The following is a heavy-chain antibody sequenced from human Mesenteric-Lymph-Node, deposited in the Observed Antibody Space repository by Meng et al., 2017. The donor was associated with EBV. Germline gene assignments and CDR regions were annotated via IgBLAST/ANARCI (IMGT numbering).Heavy chain of an antibody. CDR2: IFYGGYT. CDR1: GASISSGGYY. V-gene: IGHV4-30-4*01. J-gene: IGHJ2*01. Sequence: QVPLQGSGPGLVKPSETLSLPCTVSGASISSGGYYWNWIRQSPGKGLELIGYIFYGGYTYYNLSLKSRVTISVDVSKNQFSLKLTSVTAADTAVYYCARMEFTYSWYFDLWGRGTLVTVSS. D-gene: IGHD1-1*01. CDR3: ARMEFTYSWYFDL.